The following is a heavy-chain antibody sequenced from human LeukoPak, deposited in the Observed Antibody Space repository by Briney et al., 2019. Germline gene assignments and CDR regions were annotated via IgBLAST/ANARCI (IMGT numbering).Heavy chain of an antibody. D-gene: IGHD3-16*01. CDR3: ARALTWGDYFDY. CDR2: INPNSGGT. Sequence: ASVKVSCKASGYTFTGYYMHWVRQAPGQGLEWMGWINPNSGGTNYAQKFQGRVTMTRDTSISTAYMELSRLRSDDTAVYYCARALTWGDYFDYWGQGTLVTVSS. V-gene: IGHV1-2*02. CDR1: GYTFTGYY. J-gene: IGHJ4*02.